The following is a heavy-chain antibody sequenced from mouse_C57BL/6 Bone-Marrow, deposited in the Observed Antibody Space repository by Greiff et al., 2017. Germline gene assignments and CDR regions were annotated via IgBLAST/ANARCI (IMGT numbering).Heavy chain of an antibody. J-gene: IGHJ2*01. CDR3: ARGGEAGDY. V-gene: IGHV3-6*01. CDR1: GYSITSGYY. CDR2: ISYDGSN. Sequence: EVHLVESGPGLVKPSQSLSLTCSVTGYSITSGYYWNWIRQFPGNKLEWMGYISYDGSNNYNPSLKNRISITRDTSKNQFFLKLNSVTTEDTATYYCARGGEAGDYWGQGTTLTVSS.